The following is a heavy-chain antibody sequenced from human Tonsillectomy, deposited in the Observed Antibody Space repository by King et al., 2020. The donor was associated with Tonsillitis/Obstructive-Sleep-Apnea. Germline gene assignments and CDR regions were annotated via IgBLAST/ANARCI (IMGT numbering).Heavy chain of an antibody. D-gene: IGHD5-12*01. CDR1: GFTFSSYG. CDR3: ARDYEGDYFDY. V-gene: IGHV3-33*01. CDR2: IWYDGINK. J-gene: IGHJ4*02. Sequence: VQLVESGGGVVQPGRSLRLSCAASGFTFSSYGMHWVSQAPGKGREWGAVIWYDGINKFYADSVKGRFTISRENSKNTLYLQMNSLRAEDTAVYYCARDYEGDYFDYWGQGTLVTVSS.